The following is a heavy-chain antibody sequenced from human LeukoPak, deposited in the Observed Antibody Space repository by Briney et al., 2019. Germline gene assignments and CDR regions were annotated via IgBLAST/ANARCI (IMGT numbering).Heavy chain of an antibody. CDR3: ARAHHLIAAAGNIYYYYCMDV. CDR1: GFTFSSYS. J-gene: IGHJ6*03. V-gene: IGHV3-48*04. D-gene: IGHD6-13*01. Sequence: GGSLRLSCAASGFTFSSYSMNWVRQAPGKGLEWVSYISSSSSTIYYADSVKGRFTISRDNAKNSLYLQMNSLRAEDTAVYYCARAHHLIAAAGNIYYYYCMDVWGKGTTVTVSS. CDR2: ISSSSSTI.